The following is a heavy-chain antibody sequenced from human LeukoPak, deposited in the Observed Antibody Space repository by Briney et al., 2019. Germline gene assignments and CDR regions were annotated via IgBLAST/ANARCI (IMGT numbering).Heavy chain of an antibody. D-gene: IGHD3-10*02. J-gene: IGHJ6*03. Sequence: SETLSLTCTVSGGSISSYYWSWIRQPPGKGLEWIAYIYYSGSTNYNPSLKSRVTISVDTSKNQFSLKLSSVTAADTAVYYCARGVRRIYYYYYMDVWGKGTTVTVSS. V-gene: IGHV4-59*12. CDR2: IYYSGST. CDR3: ARGVRRIYYYYYMDV. CDR1: GGSISSYY.